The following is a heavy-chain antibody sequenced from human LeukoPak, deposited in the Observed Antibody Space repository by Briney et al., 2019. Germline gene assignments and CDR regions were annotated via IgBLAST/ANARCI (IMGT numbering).Heavy chain of an antibody. CDR2: VIPIFGTA. V-gene: IGHV1-69*13. J-gene: IGHJ4*02. Sequence: GASVKVSCKASGGTFISYAISWVRQAPGQGLEWMGGVIPIFGTANYAQKFQGRVTITADESTSTAYMELSSLRSEDTAVYYCARDLGSGSYGLWGQGTLVTVSS. CDR3: ARDLGSGSYGL. CDR1: GGTFISYA. D-gene: IGHD3-10*01.